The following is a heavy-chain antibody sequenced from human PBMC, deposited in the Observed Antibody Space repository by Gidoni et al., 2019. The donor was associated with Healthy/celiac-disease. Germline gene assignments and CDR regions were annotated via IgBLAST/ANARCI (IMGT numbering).Heavy chain of an antibody. D-gene: IGHD1-26*01. V-gene: IGHV3-48*03. Sequence: VQLVVSVGGLVQPGGSLRLSCAASGFTFSSYEMNWVRQAPGKGLEWVSYIRSSGSTRYYADSVKGRFTISRDNAKNSRYLQMNSLRAEDTAVYYCGGSGGSYEFDFDYWGQGTLVTVSS. CDR3: GGSGGSYEFDFDY. CDR1: GFTFSSYE. CDR2: IRSSGSTR. J-gene: IGHJ4*02.